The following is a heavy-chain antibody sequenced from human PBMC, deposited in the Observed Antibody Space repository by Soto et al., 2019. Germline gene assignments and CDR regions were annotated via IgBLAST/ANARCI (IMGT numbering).Heavy chain of an antibody. CDR2: INPNSGGT. D-gene: IGHD3-22*01. CDR3: ARDADSSGYYFGYYGMDV. CDR1: GYTFTGYY. Sequence: GASVKVSCKASGYTFTGYYMHWVRQAPGQGLEWMGWINPNSGGTNYARKFQGWVTMTRDTSISTAYMELSRLRSDDTAVYYCARDADSSGYYFGYYGMDVWGQGTTVTVSS. V-gene: IGHV1-2*04. J-gene: IGHJ6*02.